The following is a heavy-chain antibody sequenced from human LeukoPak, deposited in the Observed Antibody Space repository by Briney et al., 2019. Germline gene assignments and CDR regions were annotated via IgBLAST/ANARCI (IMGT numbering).Heavy chain of an antibody. D-gene: IGHD4-23*01. CDR3: AKDQAGG. J-gene: IGHJ4*02. CDR2: INSDGSRT. V-gene: IGHV3-74*01. CDR1: GFTFSRYW. Sequence: GGSLRLSCEASGFTFSRYWMHWVRHAPGKGVVWVSRINSDGSRTPYAHSVKGRFTISRDNAKNTLYLQMNSLRREDTAIYYGAKDQAGGWGQGTLVTVSS.